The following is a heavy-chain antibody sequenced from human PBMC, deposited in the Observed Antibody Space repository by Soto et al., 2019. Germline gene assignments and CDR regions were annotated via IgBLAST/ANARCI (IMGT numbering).Heavy chain of an antibody. CDR1: GGSISSADEY. V-gene: IGHV4-30-4*01. Sequence: PSETLSLTCTVSGGSISSADEYWSWIRQPPGKGLEWIGYIYYGGSTYYNPSLRSRLTISVDRSRDQFSLKLSSVTAADTAVYYCAREYRSGWFRFDSWGQGTLVTVSS. D-gene: IGHD6-13*01. CDR3: AREYRSGWFRFDS. CDR2: IYYGGST. J-gene: IGHJ4*02.